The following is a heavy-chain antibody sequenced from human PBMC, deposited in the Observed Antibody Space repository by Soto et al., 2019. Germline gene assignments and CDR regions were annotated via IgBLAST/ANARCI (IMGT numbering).Heavy chain of an antibody. CDR1: GFTFSNAW. D-gene: IGHD2-2*01. CDR3: TTDSYITSIIVRFDY. V-gene: IGHV3-15*07. CDR2: VKSKNDGGTT. Sequence: PGGSLRLSCAASGFTFSNAWINWVRQAPGKGLEWVGRVKSKNDGGTTDFAAPVKGRFAISRDDSKNMVYLEMNSLQTEDTAIYYCTTDSYITSIIVRFDYWGHRTPVTVSS. J-gene: IGHJ4*01.